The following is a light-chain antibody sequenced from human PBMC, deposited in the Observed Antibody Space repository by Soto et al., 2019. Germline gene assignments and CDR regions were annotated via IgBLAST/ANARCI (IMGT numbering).Light chain of an antibody. CDR3: HQASSFPLT. V-gene: IGKV1-12*01. CDR2: KAS. Sequence: DIQMTQSPSFVSASVGDRVNITCRASQGISSWLSWYQQKPGTAPTLLVYKASTLQDGVPSRFSGSGSGTDFTLPINSLQPEDFGTYYCHQASSFPLTFGGGTKVEIK. J-gene: IGKJ4*01. CDR1: QGISSW.